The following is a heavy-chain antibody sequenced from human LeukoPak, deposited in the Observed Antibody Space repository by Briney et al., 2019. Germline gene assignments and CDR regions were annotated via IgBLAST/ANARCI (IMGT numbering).Heavy chain of an antibody. Sequence: PGGSLRLSCAASGFTFSNYGIHWVRQAPGKGLEWVAVISYDATNEYYTDSVKGRFTISRDNSRNTLYLQMNSLRAEDTTVYYCARDRPGAPGYWGQGTLVTVSS. CDR2: ISYDATNE. CDR1: GFTFSNYG. J-gene: IGHJ4*02. V-gene: IGHV3-30*03. D-gene: IGHD1-26*01. CDR3: ARDRPGAPGY.